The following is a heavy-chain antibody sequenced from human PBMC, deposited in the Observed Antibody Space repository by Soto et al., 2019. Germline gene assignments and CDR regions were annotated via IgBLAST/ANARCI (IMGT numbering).Heavy chain of an antibody. D-gene: IGHD6-13*01. CDR1: GYPLTAKY. CDR3: AKGGSSWTEWFDP. Sequence: QVQLVQSGAEVKKPGASVKVSCKASGYPLTAKYLHWVRQAPGQGLEWMGWINPSSGGTKEAQKFRGRVTMTRDTSISAGYMELSRLTSDDTAVYYWAKGGSSWTEWFDPWGQGTLVTVSS. V-gene: IGHV1-2*02. J-gene: IGHJ5*02. CDR2: INPSSGGT.